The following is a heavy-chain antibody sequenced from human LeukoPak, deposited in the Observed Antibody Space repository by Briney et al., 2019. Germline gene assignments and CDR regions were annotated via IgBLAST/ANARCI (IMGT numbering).Heavy chain of an antibody. J-gene: IGHJ4*02. Sequence: GGTLRLSCAASGFNFRSSWMSWVRHPPAKELEWVAKIKHDGTEKYCVDSVKGRFTISRDNAKNSLYLQINSLRAEDTAVYYCARESKLGDWGQGTLVTVSS. CDR1: GFNFRSSW. D-gene: IGHD3-16*01. CDR3: ARESKLGD. V-gene: IGHV3-7*01. CDR2: IKHDGTEK.